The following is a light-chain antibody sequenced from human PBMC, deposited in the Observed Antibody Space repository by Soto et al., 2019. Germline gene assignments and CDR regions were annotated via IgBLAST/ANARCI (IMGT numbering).Light chain of an antibody. Sequence: QSVLTQPASVSGSPGQSITISCTGTISDIGGYNFISWYQHHPGKAPKLVIYDVNNRPSGISYRFSGSKSGNTASLTISGLQAEDEADYYCASYAGTTTLVFGGGTKLTVL. J-gene: IGLJ2*01. CDR2: DVN. V-gene: IGLV2-14*01. CDR1: ISDIGGYNF. CDR3: ASYAGTTTLV.